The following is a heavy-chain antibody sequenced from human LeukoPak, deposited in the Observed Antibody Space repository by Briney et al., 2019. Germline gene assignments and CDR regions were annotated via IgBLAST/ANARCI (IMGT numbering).Heavy chain of an antibody. CDR1: GLSFSSCN. V-gene: IGHV3-53*01. CDR3: VGQTHKDY. Sequence: GGSLRLSCTASGLSFSSCNMNWVRQAPGKGLEWVSVLYSGGGAYYTDSVRGRFTISRDSSKNTLYLQMNSLRADDTAVYYCVGQTHKDYWGQGTLVTVSS. CDR2: LYSGGGA. J-gene: IGHJ4*02.